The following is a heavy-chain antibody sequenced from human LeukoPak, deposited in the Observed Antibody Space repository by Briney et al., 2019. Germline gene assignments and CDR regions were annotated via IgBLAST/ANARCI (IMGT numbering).Heavy chain of an antibody. CDR1: GFTFSSYG. CDR2: ISYDGSNK. J-gene: IGHJ4*02. CDR3: AKATPVAGTMGY. V-gene: IGHV3-30*18. D-gene: IGHD6-19*01. Sequence: PGGSLRLSCAASGFTFSSYGMHWVRQAPGKGLEWVAVISYDGSNKYYADSVKGRFTISRDNSKNTLYLQMNSLRAEDTAVYYCAKATPVAGTMGYWGQGTLVTVSS.